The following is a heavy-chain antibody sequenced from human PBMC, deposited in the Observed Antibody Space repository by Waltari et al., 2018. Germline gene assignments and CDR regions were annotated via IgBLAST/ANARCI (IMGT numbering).Heavy chain of an antibody. CDR2: INPDGSQK. V-gene: IGHV3-7*01. D-gene: IGHD3-10*01. J-gene: IGHJ4*02. CDR1: GFPSNTYW. Sequence: DVQLIEAGGGLAQTGGSLRTCCGPCGFPSNTYWMKWIGQAPGKGLEWVANINPDGSQKFYVDSVKGRFTVSRDNAQNSLYLQMNNLRAEDTAVYYCTTLARGESGDYWGQGTLVTVSS. CDR3: TTLARGESGDY.